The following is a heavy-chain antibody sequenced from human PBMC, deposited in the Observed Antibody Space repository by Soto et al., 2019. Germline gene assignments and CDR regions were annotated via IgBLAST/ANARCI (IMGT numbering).Heavy chain of an antibody. D-gene: IGHD2-21*02. CDR1: GGTFSSYA. CDR3: ARARAYSEGDCHDRAYYCDD. J-gene: IGHJ4*02. Sequence: QVQLVQSGAEVKKPGSSVKVSCKASGGTFSSYAISWVRQAPGQGLEWMGGIIPIFGTANYAQKFQGRVTITADESTSTTYMELRSLRSEDTAQDYCARARAYSEGDCHDRAYYCDDWGQGTLVTVSS. V-gene: IGHV1-69*12. CDR2: IIPIFGTA.